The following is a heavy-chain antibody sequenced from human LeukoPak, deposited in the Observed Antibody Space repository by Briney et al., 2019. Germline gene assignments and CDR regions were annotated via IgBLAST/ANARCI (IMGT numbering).Heavy chain of an antibody. CDR2: INPNSGGT. CDR1: GYTFTGY. V-gene: IGHV1-2*02. D-gene: IGHD3-10*01. CDR3: ARDTITMVRGVIGY. Sequence: ASVKVSCKASGYTFTGYLHWVRQAPGQGLEWMGWINPNSGGTNYAQKFQGRVTVTRDTSISTAYMELSRLRSDDTAVYYCARDTITMVRGVIGYWGQGTLVTVSS. J-gene: IGHJ4*02.